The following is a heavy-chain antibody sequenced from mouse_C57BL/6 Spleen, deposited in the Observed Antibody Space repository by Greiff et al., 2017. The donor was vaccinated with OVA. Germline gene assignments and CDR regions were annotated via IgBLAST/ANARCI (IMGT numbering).Heavy chain of an antibody. V-gene: IGHV1-76*01. CDR1: GYTFTDYY. D-gene: IGHD2-14*01. CDR3: ARWRGNYAMDY. Sequence: QVQLQQSGAELVRPGASVKLSCKASGYTFTDYYINWVKQRPGQGLEWIARIYPGSGNTYYNEKFKGKATLTAEESSSTAYMQLSSLTSEDSAVYFCARWRGNYAMDYWGQGTSVTVSS. CDR2: IYPGSGNT. J-gene: IGHJ4*01.